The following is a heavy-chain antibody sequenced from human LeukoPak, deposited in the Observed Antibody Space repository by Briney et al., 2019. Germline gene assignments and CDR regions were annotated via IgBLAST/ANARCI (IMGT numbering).Heavy chain of an antibody. V-gene: IGHV3-23*01. Sequence: HPGGSLRLSCAASGFTFSSYGMSWVRQAPGKGLEWVSAISGSGGSTYYADSVKGRFTISRDNSKNTLYLQMNSLRAEDTAVYYCVREVSAANAGYMDVWGTGTTVTVSS. D-gene: IGHD6-13*01. CDR2: ISGSGGST. J-gene: IGHJ6*03. CDR3: VREVSAANAGYMDV. CDR1: GFTFSSYG.